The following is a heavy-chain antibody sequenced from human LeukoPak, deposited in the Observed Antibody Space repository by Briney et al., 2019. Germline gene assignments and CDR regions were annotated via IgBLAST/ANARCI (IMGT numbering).Heavy chain of an antibody. D-gene: IGHD3-3*01. Sequence: ASVKVSCKASGYTFTSYDINWVRQATGQGLEWMGWMNPNSGNTGYAQKFQGRVTMTRNTSISTAYMELSSLRSEDTAVYYCARGPTIFGVVIGYYYYYYGMDVWGQGTTVTVSS. J-gene: IGHJ6*02. V-gene: IGHV1-8*01. CDR1: GYTFTSYD. CDR3: ARGPTIFGVVIGYYYYYYGMDV. CDR2: MNPNSGNT.